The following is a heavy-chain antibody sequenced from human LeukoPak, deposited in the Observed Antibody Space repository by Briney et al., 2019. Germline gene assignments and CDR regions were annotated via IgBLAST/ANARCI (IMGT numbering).Heavy chain of an antibody. V-gene: IGHV4-31*03. CDR1: GVSISSGGYY. Sequence: SETLSLTCTVSGVSISSGGYYWSWIRQHPGKGLEWIGYIYYSGSTYYNPSLKSRVTISVDTSKNQFSLKLSSVTAADTAAYYCARGIPTQGPSGSYFSSWGQGTLVTVSS. CDR2: IYYSGST. D-gene: IGHD1-26*01. J-gene: IGHJ4*02. CDR3: ARGIPTQGPSGSYFSS.